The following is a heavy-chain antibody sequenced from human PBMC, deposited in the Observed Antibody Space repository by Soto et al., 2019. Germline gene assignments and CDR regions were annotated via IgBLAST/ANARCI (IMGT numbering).Heavy chain of an antibody. CDR1: GGSVSSGNDY. J-gene: IGHJ5*02. Sequence: QVQLQESGPGLVKPSETLSLTCTVSGGSVSSGNDYWSWIRQPPGKGLEWIGYIYHSGSTNYNPSLKSRVTISVDTSKNQFSLKLSSVTAADTAVYYCARGCSSTSCYRWFDPWGQGTLVTVSS. D-gene: IGHD2-2*01. CDR2: IYHSGST. CDR3: ARGCSSTSCYRWFDP. V-gene: IGHV4-61*01.